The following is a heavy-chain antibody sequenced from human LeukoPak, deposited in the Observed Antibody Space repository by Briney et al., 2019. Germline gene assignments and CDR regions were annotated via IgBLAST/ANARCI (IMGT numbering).Heavy chain of an antibody. Sequence: ASVKVSCKISGYSLTELAINWVRQAPGKGLEWMGGSDPEDVKTSFAEKFQGRVTFTEDTSTDTAFMELSRLRSDDTAVYYCATFQAYANSGHLRPYFDYWGQGTLVTVSS. CDR1: GYSLTELA. J-gene: IGHJ4*02. V-gene: IGHV1-24*01. CDR2: SDPEDVKT. D-gene: IGHD3-22*01. CDR3: ATFQAYANSGHLRPYFDY.